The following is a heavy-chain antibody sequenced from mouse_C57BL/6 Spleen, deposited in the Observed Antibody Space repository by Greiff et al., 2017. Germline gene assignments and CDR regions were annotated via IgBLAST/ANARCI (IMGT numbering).Heavy chain of an antibody. CDR2: ISSGGSYT. CDR3: ARRANWDGRPDY. CDR1: GFTFSSYG. Sequence: EVKLMESGGDLVKPGGSLKLSCAASGFTFSSYGMSWVRQTPDKRLEWVATISSGGSYTYYPDSVKGRFTIARDNAKNTLYLQMSSLKSEDTAMYYCARRANWDGRPDYWGQGTTLTVSS. D-gene: IGHD4-1*01. J-gene: IGHJ2*01. V-gene: IGHV5-6*02.